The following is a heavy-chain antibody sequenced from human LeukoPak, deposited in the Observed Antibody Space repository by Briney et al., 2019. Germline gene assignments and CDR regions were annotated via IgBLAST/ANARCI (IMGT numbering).Heavy chain of an antibody. CDR3: ARGPKYSSGWGTRLGYYFDY. CDR1: GFTFSSYS. D-gene: IGHD6-19*01. J-gene: IGHJ4*02. CDR2: INHSGST. V-gene: IGHV4-34*01. Sequence: GSLRLSCAASGFTFSSYSMNWVRQAPGKGLEWIGEINHSGSTNYNPSLKSRVTISVDTSKNQFSLKLSSVTAADTAVYYCARGPKYSSGWGTRLGYYFDYWGQGTLVTVSS.